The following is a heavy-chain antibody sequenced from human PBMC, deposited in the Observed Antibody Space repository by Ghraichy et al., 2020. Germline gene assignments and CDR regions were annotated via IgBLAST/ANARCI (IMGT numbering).Heavy chain of an antibody. CDR3: VRGNDILTGSLYY. Sequence: GGSLRLSCLGSGFTFSKFGMHWVRQAPGKGLEYVSTITSKGGRKHYADAVKGRFTISRDSSKNTVYLQMSSVTTDDTAVYYCVRGNDILTGSLYYWGQGTLVTVSS. J-gene: IGHJ4*02. CDR2: ITSKGGRK. CDR1: GFTFSKFG. D-gene: IGHD3-9*01. V-gene: IGHV3-64D*09.